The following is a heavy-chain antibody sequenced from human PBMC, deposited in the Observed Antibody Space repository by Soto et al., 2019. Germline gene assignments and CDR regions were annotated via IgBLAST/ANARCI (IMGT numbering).Heavy chain of an antibody. CDR3: ARLKDLTGTYAFDI. V-gene: IGHV4-59*08. CDR1: GCSISSYY. D-gene: IGHD1-20*01. Sequence: TETLSLTCAVSGCSISSYYWSWIRQPPGKGLEWIGYIYYSGSTNYNPSLKSRVTISVDTSKNQFSLKLSSVTAADTAVYYCARLKDLTGTYAFDIWGQGTMVTVS. CDR2: IYYSGST. J-gene: IGHJ3*02.